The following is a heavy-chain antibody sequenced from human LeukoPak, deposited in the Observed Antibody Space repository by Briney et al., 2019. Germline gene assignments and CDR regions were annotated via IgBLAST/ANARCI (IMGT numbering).Heavy chain of an antibody. D-gene: IGHD6-19*01. Sequence: KPSETLSLTCTVSGVSISSYYWSWIRQPPGKGLEWIGYIYYRGSTNSNPSLKSRVTISVDTSKNQFSLELTSVTAADTAVYYCTRVADEYFQHWGQGTLVTVSS. CDR1: GVSISSYY. CDR2: IYYRGST. V-gene: IGHV4-59*01. CDR3: TRVADEYFQH. J-gene: IGHJ1*01.